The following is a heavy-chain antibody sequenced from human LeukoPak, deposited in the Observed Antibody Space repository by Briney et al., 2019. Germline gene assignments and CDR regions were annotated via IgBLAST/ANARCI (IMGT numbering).Heavy chain of an antibody. CDR3: ATSHSYDYVWGSYRIFDY. J-gene: IGHJ4*02. CDR2: FDPEDGET. Sequence: GASVKASCKVSGYTLTELSMHWVRQAPGKGLEWMGGFDPEDGETIYAQKFQGRVTMTEDTSTDTAYMELSSLRSEDTAVYYCATSHSYDYVWGSYRIFDYWGQGTLVTVSS. CDR1: GYTLTELS. D-gene: IGHD3-16*02. V-gene: IGHV1-24*01.